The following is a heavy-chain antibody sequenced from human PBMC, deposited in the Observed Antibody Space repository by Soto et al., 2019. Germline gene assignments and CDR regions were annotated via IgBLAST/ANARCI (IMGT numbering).Heavy chain of an antibody. CDR1: GYSFTNYG. J-gene: IGHJ6*03. D-gene: IGHD6-19*01. CDR3: ARARGVDPPVAGHTHYYYYMDV. CDR2: ISAFNGNT. Sequence: QDQLLQSGAEVKKPGASVTVSCKASGYSFTNYGITWVRQAPGQGLEWMGWISAFNGNTHYAQKLQGRVTMTTDASTSTAYMKLRSLRSDDPAVYYCARARGVDPPVAGHTHYYYYMDVWGKGTTVTVSS. V-gene: IGHV1-18*01.